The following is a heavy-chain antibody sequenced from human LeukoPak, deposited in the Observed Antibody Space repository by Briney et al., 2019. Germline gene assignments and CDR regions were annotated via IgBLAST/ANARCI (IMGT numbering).Heavy chain of an antibody. CDR3: ARGGSGWYVDY. J-gene: IGHJ4*02. CDR1: GYTFISHY. CDR2: INPSAGST. D-gene: IGHD6-19*01. V-gene: IGHV1-46*01. Sequence: VSVKVSCKASGYTFISHYMHWVRQAPGQGLEWMGIINPSAGSTSYAQKFQGRVTMTRDTSTSTVYMELSSLRFEDTAVYYCARGGSGWYVDYWGQGTLVTVSS.